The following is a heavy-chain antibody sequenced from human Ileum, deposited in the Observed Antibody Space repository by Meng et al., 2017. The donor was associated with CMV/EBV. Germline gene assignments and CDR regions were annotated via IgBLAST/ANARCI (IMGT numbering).Heavy chain of an antibody. Sequence: SGFTFSRYAMSWVRQPPGKGLEWVSFISGTAGVTQFIDSVKGRFTISRDNSKNTVYLQMNSLRAEDTAIYYCAASDTNGMYVDRIFWGQGTLVTVSS. CDR3: AASDTNGMYVDRIF. J-gene: IGHJ4*02. CDR1: GFTFSRYA. CDR2: ISGTAGVT. D-gene: IGHD3-16*01. V-gene: IGHV3-23*01.